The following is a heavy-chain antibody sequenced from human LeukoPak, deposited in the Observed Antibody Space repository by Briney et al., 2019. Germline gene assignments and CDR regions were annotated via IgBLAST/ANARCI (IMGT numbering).Heavy chain of an antibody. J-gene: IGHJ4*02. CDR1: GFTFSDFY. Sequence: PGGSLRLSCAASGFTFSDFYMSWIRQAPGKGLEWVSYISSSGNTKYYADSVKGRFTMSRDNAKNSLYLQMDSLRVEDTAVYYCGRVLDYYDSSGPIDYWGQGTLVTVSS. CDR2: ISSSGNTK. CDR3: GRVLDYYDSSGPIDY. D-gene: IGHD3-22*01. V-gene: IGHV3-11*01.